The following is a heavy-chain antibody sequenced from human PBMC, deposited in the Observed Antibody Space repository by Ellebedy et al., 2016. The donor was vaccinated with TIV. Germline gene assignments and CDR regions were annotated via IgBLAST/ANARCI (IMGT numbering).Heavy chain of an antibody. CDR1: AFTFSVFS. CDR2: ISASGSTR. V-gene: IGHV3-48*04. Sequence: GGSLRLXCAASAFTFSVFSMDWVRQAPGKGLEWVGYISASGSTRYYADSVKGRFTISRDNAKNSLYLQMNTLRAEDTAVYYCARDLSGSSDYWGQGTLVTVSS. D-gene: IGHD5/OR15-5a*01. CDR3: ARDLSGSSDY. J-gene: IGHJ4*02.